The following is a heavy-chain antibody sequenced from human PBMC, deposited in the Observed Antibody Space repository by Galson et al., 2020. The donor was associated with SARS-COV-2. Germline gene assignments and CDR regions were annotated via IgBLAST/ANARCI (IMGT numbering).Heavy chain of an antibody. CDR3: ARGAPGY. Sequence: ETSETLSLTCAVYGGSFSGYYWTWLRQPPGKGLEWIGNINHSGTTHYNPSLKSRVTLSVDASKNQFSLRLTSVTAADTAVYYCARGAPGYWGQGALVTVSS. V-gene: IGHV4-34*01. CDR2: INHSGTT. J-gene: IGHJ4*02. CDR1: GGSFSGYY.